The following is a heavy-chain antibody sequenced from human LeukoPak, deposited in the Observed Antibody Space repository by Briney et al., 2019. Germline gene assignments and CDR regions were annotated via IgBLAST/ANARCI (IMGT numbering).Heavy chain of an antibody. CDR1: GGSISTYY. V-gene: IGHV4-59*13. Sequence: SEPLSLTCTVSGGSISTYYWSWLRQPPGKVLEWIGYIYYSWSTEYNPSLKSRVTISVDTTKNQLSLKLRSVTAADTAVYYCARDSRYSSVAARYLDVFDIWGQGTMVTVSS. CDR2: IYYSWST. CDR3: ARDSRYSSVAARYLDVFDI. D-gene: IGHD6-6*01. J-gene: IGHJ3*02.